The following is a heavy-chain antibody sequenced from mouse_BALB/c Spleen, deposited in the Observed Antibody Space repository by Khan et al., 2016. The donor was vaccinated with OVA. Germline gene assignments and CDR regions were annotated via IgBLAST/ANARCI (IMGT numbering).Heavy chain of an antibody. CDR2: IDPANGNS. Sequence: SGAALVKPGASVMLSCIASGLNIKDIYMHLVKQRPEQGLEWIGRIDPANGNSKYDPKFQGKATITADTSSNTAYLQLSSLTSEDTGIYYCARINAWGQGTTLTVSS. CDR3: ARINA. J-gene: IGHJ2*01. CDR1: GLNIKDIY. V-gene: IGHV14-3*02.